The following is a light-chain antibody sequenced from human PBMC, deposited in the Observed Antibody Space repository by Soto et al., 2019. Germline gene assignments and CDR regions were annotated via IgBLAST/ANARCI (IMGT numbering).Light chain of an antibody. V-gene: IGKV1-5*03. Sequence: DIQMTQSPSTLSASVGDRVTITCRASQSISSWLAWYQQKPGKAPKLLIYKASGLDVGVPSRFSGSGSGTEFTLTISSLQPDDIATYYCQQYNAYSPWTFGQGTKVDIK. CDR2: KAS. J-gene: IGKJ1*01. CDR3: QQYNAYSPWT. CDR1: QSISSW.